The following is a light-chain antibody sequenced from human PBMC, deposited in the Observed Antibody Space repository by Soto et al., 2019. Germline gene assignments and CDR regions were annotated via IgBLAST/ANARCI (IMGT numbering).Light chain of an antibody. V-gene: IGLV1-44*01. CDR3: AAWDDNPNGVV. CDR2: SNV. Sequence: QSVLTQPPSASGTPGQRVMMSCSGSTSNIRRHTVNWYQQLPGAAPKLLIYSNVQRPSGVPDRFSGSKSGTSASLAISGLQSEDEGDYYCAAWDDNPNGVVFGGGTKVTVL. J-gene: IGLJ2*01. CDR1: TSNIRRHT.